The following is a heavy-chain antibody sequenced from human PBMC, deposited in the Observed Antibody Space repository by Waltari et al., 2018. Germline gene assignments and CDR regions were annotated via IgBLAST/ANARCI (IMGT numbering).Heavy chain of an antibody. J-gene: IGHJ6*02. CDR1: GGTFSSYP. CDR2: IIPIFGTA. CDR3: ARGWAYGSGTYRNYYYYGMDV. V-gene: IGHV1-69*01. Sequence: QVQLVQSGAEVKKPGSSVKVSCKASGGTFSSYPISWVRQAPGQGLEWMGGIIPIFGTANYAQKFQGRVTITADESTSTAYMELSSLRSEDTAVYYCARGWAYGSGTYRNYYYYGMDVWGQGP. D-gene: IGHD3-10*01.